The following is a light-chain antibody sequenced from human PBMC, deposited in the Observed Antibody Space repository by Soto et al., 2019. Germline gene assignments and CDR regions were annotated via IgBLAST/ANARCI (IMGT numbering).Light chain of an antibody. J-gene: IGKJ4*01. CDR1: QSVSSSY. Sequence: EIVLTQSPGTLSLSPGERATLSCRASQSVSSSYLAWYQQKPGQAPRLLIYGASSRATGIPDRFSGSGSGTDFTLTISRLEAEDVAVYYCQQYGSLLTFGGGTKVEIK. CDR2: GAS. V-gene: IGKV3-20*01. CDR3: QQYGSLLT.